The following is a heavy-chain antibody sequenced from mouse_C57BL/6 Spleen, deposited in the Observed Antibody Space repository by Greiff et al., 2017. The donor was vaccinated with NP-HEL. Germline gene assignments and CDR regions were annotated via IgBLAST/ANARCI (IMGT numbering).Heavy chain of an antibody. Sequence: VQLQQPGAELVKPGASVKLSCKASGYTFTSYWMHWVKQRPGRGLEWIGRIDPSSGGTKYNQKFKRKATLTEDKSSSTAYMQLSRLTSEDSAVYYCARSNWYMDYWGQGTTLTVSS. D-gene: IGHD4-1*01. CDR3: ARSNWYMDY. V-gene: IGHV1-72*01. CDR2: IDPSSGGT. CDR1: GYTFTSYW. J-gene: IGHJ2*01.